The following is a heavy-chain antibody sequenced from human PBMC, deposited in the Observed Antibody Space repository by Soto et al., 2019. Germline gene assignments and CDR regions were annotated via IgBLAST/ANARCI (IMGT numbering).Heavy chain of an antibody. CDR3: ARVGGISNAFDI. CDR1: GFTFSSYS. CDR2: ISSSSSTI. D-gene: IGHD3-16*01. Sequence: EVQLVESGGGLVQPGGSLRLSCAASGFTFSSYSMNWVRQAPGKGLEWVSYISSSSSTIYYADSVKGRFTISRDNAKNSLYLQLNSLRDKDTAVYYCARVGGISNAFDIWGQGTMVTVSS. J-gene: IGHJ3*02. V-gene: IGHV3-48*02.